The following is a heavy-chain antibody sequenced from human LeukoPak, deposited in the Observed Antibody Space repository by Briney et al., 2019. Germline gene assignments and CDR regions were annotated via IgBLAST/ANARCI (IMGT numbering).Heavy chain of an antibody. D-gene: IGHD2-2*01. Sequence: ASVKVSCKPSGYTFTSYYMHWVRQAPGQGLEWMGTINPSGGDTSYAQKFQGRVTTTRDTSTSTVYMEVVSLRSEDTAVYYCARGCRVVPGVHNVGMTSYYNGLDVWGQGTTVTVSS. CDR1: GYTFTSYY. V-gene: IGHV1-46*01. CDR2: INPSGGDT. CDR3: ARGCRVVPGVHNVGMTSYYNGLDV. J-gene: IGHJ6*02.